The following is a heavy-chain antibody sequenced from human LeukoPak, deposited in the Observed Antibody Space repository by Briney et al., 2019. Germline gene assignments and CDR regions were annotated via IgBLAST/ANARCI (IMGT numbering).Heavy chain of an antibody. Sequence: SETLSLTCAVYGGSFSGYYWSWIRQPPGKGLEWIGEINHSGSTNYNPSLKSRVTISVDTSKNQFSLKLSSVTAADTAVYYCASRRYITRFGVVIIYAFDIWGQGAMVTVSS. D-gene: IGHD3-3*01. CDR1: GGSFSGYY. CDR2: INHSGST. CDR3: ASRRYITRFGVVIIYAFDI. V-gene: IGHV4-34*01. J-gene: IGHJ3*02.